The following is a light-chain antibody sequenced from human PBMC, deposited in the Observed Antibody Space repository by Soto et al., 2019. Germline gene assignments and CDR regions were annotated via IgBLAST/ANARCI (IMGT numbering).Light chain of an antibody. Sequence: DIQMTQSPSTLSASVGDRVTITCRASQSIGRWLAWYQQKPGAAPKLLIYDASSLQSGVPSRFSGSGSGTEFTLSISSLQPDDFPTYYCQQYKGTFGQGTKV. CDR1: QSIGRW. CDR3: QQYKGT. J-gene: IGKJ1*01. V-gene: IGKV1-5*01. CDR2: DAS.